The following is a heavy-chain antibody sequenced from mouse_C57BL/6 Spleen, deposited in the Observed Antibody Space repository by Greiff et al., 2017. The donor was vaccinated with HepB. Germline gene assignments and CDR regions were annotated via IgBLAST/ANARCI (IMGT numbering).Heavy chain of an antibody. Sequence: EVQLVESGGGLVQPGGSMKLSCVASGFTFSNYWMNWVRQSPEKGLEWVAQIRLKSDNYATHYAESVKGRFTISRDDSKSSVYLQMNNLRAEDTGIYYCTGETGTDDYWGQGTTLTVSS. D-gene: IGHD4-1*01. CDR2: IRLKSDNYAT. V-gene: IGHV6-3*01. CDR1: GFTFSNYW. J-gene: IGHJ2*01. CDR3: TGETGTDDY.